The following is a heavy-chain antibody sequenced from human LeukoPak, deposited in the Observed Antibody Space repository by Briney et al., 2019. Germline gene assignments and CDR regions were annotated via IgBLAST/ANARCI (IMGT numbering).Heavy chain of an antibody. CDR1: GGSFSGYY. CDR3: ARGLENIVVVTAILGRYFGY. J-gene: IGHJ4*02. D-gene: IGHD2-21*02. Sequence: SETLSLTCAVYGGSFSGYYWSWIRQPPGKGLEWIGEINHSGSTNYNPSLKSRVTISVDASKNQFSLKLSSVTAADTAVYYCARGLENIVVVTAILGRYFGYWGQGTLVTVSS. CDR2: INHSGST. V-gene: IGHV4-34*01.